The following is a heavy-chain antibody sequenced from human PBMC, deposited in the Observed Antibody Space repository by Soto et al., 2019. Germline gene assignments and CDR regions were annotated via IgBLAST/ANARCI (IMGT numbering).Heavy chain of an antibody. CDR1: GDSVSTGNYY. CDR2: IYYSGTS. Sequence: QVQLQESGPGLVKPSETLSLTCTVSGDSVSTGNYYWTWIRQPPGKGLEWIGDIYYSGTSNYNPSLKSRVTISIDTSKNQFSLKLRSLTAADTAIYYCAKDCRPGFFEWGLFTAGGEYCGLDVWGQGTTVIVSS. CDR3: AKDCRPGFFEWGLFTAGGEYCGLDV. D-gene: IGHD3-3*01. V-gene: IGHV4-61*01. J-gene: IGHJ6*02.